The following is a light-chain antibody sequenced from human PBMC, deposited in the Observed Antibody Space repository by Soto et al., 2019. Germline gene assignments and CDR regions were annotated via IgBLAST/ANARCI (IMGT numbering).Light chain of an antibody. Sequence: DVVMTQSPLSLPVTLGQPASISCRSNQSLVHSDGIAYFSWFQQRPGRSPRRLIYKVSNRDSGAPARFSGSGSGTDFALTISRVEAEDVGVYYCMQGTHWPITFRQGTRLEIK. V-gene: IGKV2-30*02. CDR2: KVS. CDR1: QSLVHSDGIAY. CDR3: MQGTHWPIT. J-gene: IGKJ5*01.